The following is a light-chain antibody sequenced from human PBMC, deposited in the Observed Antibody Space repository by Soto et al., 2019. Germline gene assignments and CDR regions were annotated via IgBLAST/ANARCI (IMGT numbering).Light chain of an antibody. Sequence: DIVLTQSPGTLSLSPGERATLSCRASQTVRSSSLAWYQQKPGQAPRRLIYGASTRATGIPARFSGSGSGTEFTLTISSLQSEDFAVYYCQQYNNWPPITFGQGTRLEIK. CDR3: QQYNNWPPIT. CDR2: GAS. V-gene: IGKV3-15*01. J-gene: IGKJ5*01. CDR1: QTVRSS.